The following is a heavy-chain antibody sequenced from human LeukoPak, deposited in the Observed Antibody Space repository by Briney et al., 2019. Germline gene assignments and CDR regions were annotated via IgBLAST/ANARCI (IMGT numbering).Heavy chain of an antibody. CDR3: ARGTPTTRDFDY. V-gene: IGHV3-21*01. J-gene: IGHJ4*02. CDR2: ISSSSNYI. Sequence: GGSLRLSCAASGLTFSSYNMNWVRQAPGKGLEWVSFISSSSNYIYYADSVKGRFTISRDNAKNSLFPQMSSLRAEDTAVYYCARGTPTTRDFDYWGQGTLVTVSS. D-gene: IGHD4-11*01. CDR1: GLTFSSYN.